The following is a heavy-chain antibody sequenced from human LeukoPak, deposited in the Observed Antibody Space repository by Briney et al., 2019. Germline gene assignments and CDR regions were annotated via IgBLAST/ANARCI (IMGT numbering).Heavy chain of an antibody. D-gene: IGHD2-15*01. CDR1: GVTFSSYS. V-gene: IGHV3-21*01. J-gene: IGHJ4*02. Sequence: GGSLRLSCAASGVTFSSYSMNWVRQAPGKGLEWVSSISSSSSYIYYADSVKGRFTISRDNAKNSLYLQMNSLRAEDTAVYYCAREEGYCSGGSCYSSYWGQGTLVTVSS. CDR2: ISSSSSYI. CDR3: AREEGYCSGGSCYSSY.